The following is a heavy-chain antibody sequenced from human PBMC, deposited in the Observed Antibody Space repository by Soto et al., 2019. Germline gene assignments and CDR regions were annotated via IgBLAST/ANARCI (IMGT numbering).Heavy chain of an antibody. CDR1: GFTFSNAW. J-gene: IGHJ4*02. V-gene: IGHV3-15*07. Sequence: GGSLRLSCAASGFTFSNAWMNWVRQAPGKGLEWVGRIKSKTDGGTTDYAAPVKGRFTISRDDSKNTLYLQMNSLKTEDTAVYYCTTDADTAMVNVIDYWGQGTLVTVSS. CDR2: IKSKTDGGTT. D-gene: IGHD5-18*01. CDR3: TTDADTAMVNVIDY.